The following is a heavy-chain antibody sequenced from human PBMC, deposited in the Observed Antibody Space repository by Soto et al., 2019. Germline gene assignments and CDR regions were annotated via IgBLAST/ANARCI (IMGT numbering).Heavy chain of an antibody. Sequence: GASVKVSCKASGGTFSSYAISRVRQAPGQGLEWMGGIIPIFGTANYAQKFQGRVTITADESTSTAYMELSSLRSEDTAVYYCASSRPIRFLEWPRTGYYYYYGMDVWGQGTTVTVSS. CDR3: ASSRPIRFLEWPRTGYYYYYGMDV. CDR1: GGTFSSYA. D-gene: IGHD3-3*01. CDR2: IIPIFGTA. J-gene: IGHJ6*02. V-gene: IGHV1-69*13.